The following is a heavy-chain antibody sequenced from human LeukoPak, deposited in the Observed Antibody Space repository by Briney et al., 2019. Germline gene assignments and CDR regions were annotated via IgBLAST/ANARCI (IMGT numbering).Heavy chain of an antibody. CDR2: IYYSGST. D-gene: IGHD5-18*01. CDR1: GGSISSSSYY. CDR3: ARESGYTYGRDY. V-gene: IGHV4-39*07. Sequence: SETLSLTCTVSGGSISSSSYYWGWIRQPPGKGLEWIGSIYYSGSTYYNPSLKSRVTIPVDTSKKQFSLKLSSVTAADTAVYYCARESGYTYGRDYWGQGTLVTVSS. J-gene: IGHJ4*02.